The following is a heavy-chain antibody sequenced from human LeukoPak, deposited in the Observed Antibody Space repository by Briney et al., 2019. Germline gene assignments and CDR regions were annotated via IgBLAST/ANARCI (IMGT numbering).Heavy chain of an antibody. CDR3: GREKRFDP. CDR2: INPDNGDT. J-gene: IGHJ5*02. Sequence: ASVKVSCKSSGYTFTNYFIHWVRQAPGQGLEWTGRINPDNGDTNYAQEFQGRVSITRDTSISTAYMELSRLKSDDTAVYYCGREKRFDPWGQGTLVTVSS. V-gene: IGHV1-2*06. CDR1: GYTFTNYF.